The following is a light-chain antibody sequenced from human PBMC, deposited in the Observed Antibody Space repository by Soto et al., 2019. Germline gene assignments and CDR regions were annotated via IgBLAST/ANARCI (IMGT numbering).Light chain of an antibody. CDR2: GAS. CDR1: QSVSSN. Sequence: EIVMTHSPATLSVSPWERATLSCRASQSVSSNLAWYQQKPGQAPRLLIYGASTRATGIPARFSGSGSGTEFTLTISSLQSEDFAVYYCQQYNNWPLTFGGGTKVDIK. CDR3: QQYNNWPLT. V-gene: IGKV3-15*01. J-gene: IGKJ4*01.